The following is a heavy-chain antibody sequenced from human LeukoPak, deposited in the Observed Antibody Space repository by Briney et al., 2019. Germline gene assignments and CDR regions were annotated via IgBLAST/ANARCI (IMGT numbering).Heavy chain of an antibody. CDR1: GFTVITND. CDR3: AKDDSAYSYASFDY. D-gene: IGHD5-18*01. CDR2: LYSDGNT. V-gene: IGHV3-53*01. J-gene: IGHJ4*02. Sequence: GGSLRLSCAASGFTVITNDMTWVRQAPGKGLEWVSVLYSDGNTKYADSVQGRFTISRDNSKNTLYLEMNSLSPDDTAVYYCAKDDSAYSYASFDYWGQGTLVTVSS.